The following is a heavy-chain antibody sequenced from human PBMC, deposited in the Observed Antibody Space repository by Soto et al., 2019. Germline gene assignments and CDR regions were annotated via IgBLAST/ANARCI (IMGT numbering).Heavy chain of an antibody. D-gene: IGHD3-10*01. J-gene: IGHJ3*02. Sequence: QVQLVQSGAEVKKPGSSVKVCCKASGGTFSSYTISWVRQAPGQGLEWMGRIIPILGIANYAQKFQGRVTITADKSTSTAYMELSSLRSEDTAVYYCATRSGHDAFDIWGQGTMVTVSS. V-gene: IGHV1-69*02. CDR2: IIPILGIA. CDR1: GGTFSSYT. CDR3: ATRSGHDAFDI.